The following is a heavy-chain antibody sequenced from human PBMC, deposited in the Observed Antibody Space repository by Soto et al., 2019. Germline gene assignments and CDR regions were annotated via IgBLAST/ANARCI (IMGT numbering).Heavy chain of an antibody. CDR2: ISGSGGST. CDR3: SNDPSVGWFDP. V-gene: IGHV3-23*01. D-gene: IGHD2-2*01. J-gene: IGHJ5*02. CDR1: GFTFSSYA. Sequence: PGGSLRLSCAASGFTFSSYAMSWVRQAPGKGLEWVSAISGSGGSTYYADSVKGRFTISRDNSKNTLYLQMNSLRAEYTALYYCSNDPSVGWFDPWGQGTLVTVSS.